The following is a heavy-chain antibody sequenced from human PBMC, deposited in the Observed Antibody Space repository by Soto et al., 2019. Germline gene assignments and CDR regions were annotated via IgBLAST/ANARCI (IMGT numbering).Heavy chain of an antibody. J-gene: IGHJ6*03. CDR1: GYTFTSYY. CDR3: ARCGYYGSGSYYNYYYYMDV. D-gene: IGHD3-10*01. CDR2: INPSGGST. Sequence: ASVKVSCKASGYTFTSYYMHWVRQAPGQGLEWMGIINPSGGSTSYAQKFQGRVTMTRDTSASTAYMELSSLRSEDTAVYYCARCGYYGSGSYYNYYYYMDVWGKGTTVTVSS. V-gene: IGHV1-46*01.